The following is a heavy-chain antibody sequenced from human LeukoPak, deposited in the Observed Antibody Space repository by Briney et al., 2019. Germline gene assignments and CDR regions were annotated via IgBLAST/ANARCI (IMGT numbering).Heavy chain of an antibody. V-gene: IGHV4-38-2*01. J-gene: IGHJ6*03. CDR1: VYSTSSGYY. Sequence: ASETLSLTCAVAVYSTSSGYYWAWIRQPPGRGLEWIANIYHTGNTYYNPSLNSRVTMSVDTSENQFSLRLSSVTAEDTAVYYCARAGGSSSPYYYYYMDVWGKGTTVSVSS. CDR3: ARAGGSSSPYYYYYMDV. D-gene: IGHD6-6*01. CDR2: IYHTGNT.